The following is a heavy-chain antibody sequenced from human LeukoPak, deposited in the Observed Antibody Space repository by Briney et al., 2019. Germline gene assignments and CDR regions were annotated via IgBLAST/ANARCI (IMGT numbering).Heavy chain of an antibody. J-gene: IGHJ5*02. Sequence: SGTLSLTCSVSGDSSSSYYWSWIRQPPGKGLEWIGYIYYSWSTNYNPSLKSRVSMSIDTSKRQFSLKLSSVTAADTAVYYCARQPDIGSGIDPWGQGTLVTVSS. CDR3: ARQPDIGSGIDP. CDR1: GDSSSSYY. CDR2: IYYSWST. V-gene: IGHV4-59*08. D-gene: IGHD1-26*01.